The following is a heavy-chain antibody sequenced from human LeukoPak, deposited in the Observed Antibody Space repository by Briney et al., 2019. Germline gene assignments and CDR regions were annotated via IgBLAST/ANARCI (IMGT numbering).Heavy chain of an antibody. J-gene: IGHJ5*02. V-gene: IGHV3-7*01. CDR3: ARGRRVPAAMGNWFDP. Sequence: AGGSLRLSCTASGFTFSSYWMSWVRQAPGEGLEWVANINQDASEKYYVDSVKGRFTIFRDNAKNSLYLQMNSLRAEDTAVYYCARGRRVPAAMGNWFDPWGQGTLVTVSS. D-gene: IGHD2-2*01. CDR1: GFTFSSYW. CDR2: INQDASEK.